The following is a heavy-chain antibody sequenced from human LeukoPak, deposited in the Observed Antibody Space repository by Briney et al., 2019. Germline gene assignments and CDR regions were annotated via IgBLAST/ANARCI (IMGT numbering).Heavy chain of an antibody. CDR2: IYPGYSDA. D-gene: IGHD5-18*01. V-gene: IGHV5-51*01. CDR1: GYKLTNNW. CDR3: ARKAGYSYGQFDY. J-gene: IGHJ4*02. Sequence: GESLKISCKISGYKLTNNWIGWVRQVPGKGLEWMGLIYPGYSDAKYSPSFQGQVTISADKSISTAYLQWSSLKASDTAMYYCARKAGYSYGQFDYWGQGTLVTVSS.